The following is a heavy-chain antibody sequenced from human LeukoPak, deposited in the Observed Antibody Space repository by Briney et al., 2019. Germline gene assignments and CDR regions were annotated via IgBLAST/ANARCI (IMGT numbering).Heavy chain of an antibody. Sequence: GESLKISCKGSGYSFTSYWIGWVRQMPGKGLEWMGIVYPGDSNARYSPSFQGQVTISADKSITTAYLQWSSLKASDTAMYYCAREGKDGFRIIDYWGQGTLVTVSS. CDR2: VYPGDSNA. CDR3: AREGKDGFRIIDY. D-gene: IGHD5-24*01. V-gene: IGHV5-51*01. J-gene: IGHJ4*02. CDR1: GYSFTSYW.